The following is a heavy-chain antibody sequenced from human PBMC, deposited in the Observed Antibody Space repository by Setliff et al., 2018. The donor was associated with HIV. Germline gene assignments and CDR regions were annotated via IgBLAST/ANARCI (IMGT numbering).Heavy chain of an antibody. CDR2: VYYRANTGAAT. CDR3: ARDVAPPLAGDVWSGNGL. D-gene: IGHD3-3*01. V-gene: IGHV4-59*11. J-gene: IGHJ4*02. Sequence: PSETLSLTCSVSGGSIRSHYWSWIRQAPGKGLQWIGNVYYRANTGAATDHNPSLRSRISISLDVSKNQLSLRLRSVTAADTAIYYCARDVAPPLAGDVWSGNGLWGQGTQVTVSS. CDR1: GGSIRSHY.